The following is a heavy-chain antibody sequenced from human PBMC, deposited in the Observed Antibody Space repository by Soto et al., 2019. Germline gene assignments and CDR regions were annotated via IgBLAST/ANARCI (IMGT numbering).Heavy chain of an antibody. Sequence: QLQLQESGPGLVKPSETLSLTCTVSGGSISSSSYYWGWIRQPPGKGLEWIGSIYYSGSTYYNPSLKSRVTISVDTSKNQFSLKLSSVTAADTAVYYCAALGGDGSGSHWYFDLWGRGTLVTVSS. CDR2: IYYSGST. CDR1: GGSISSSSYY. J-gene: IGHJ2*01. CDR3: AALGGDGSGSHWYFDL. V-gene: IGHV4-39*01. D-gene: IGHD3-10*01.